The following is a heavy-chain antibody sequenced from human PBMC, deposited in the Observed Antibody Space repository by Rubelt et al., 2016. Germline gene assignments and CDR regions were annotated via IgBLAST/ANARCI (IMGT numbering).Heavy chain of an antibody. CDR1: GFSLSTSGMC. CDR2: IAWDDDK. J-gene: IGHJ4*02. CDR3: ARIPPWGAAAGYFDY. D-gene: IGHD6-13*01. Sequence: QVTLRESGPALVKPTQTLTLTCTFSGFSLSTSGMCVSWIRQPPGKALEWLARIAWDDDKYYSTSLKTRLTISKDTSKNQVGLTMTNMDPVDTATYYCARIPPWGAAAGYFDYWGQGTLVTVSS. V-gene: IGHV2-70*15.